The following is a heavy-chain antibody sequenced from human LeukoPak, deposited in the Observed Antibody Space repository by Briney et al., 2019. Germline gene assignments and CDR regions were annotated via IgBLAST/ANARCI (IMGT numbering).Heavy chain of an antibody. V-gene: IGHV4-31*03. CDR3: AREQLCSPGYFDY. D-gene: IGHD5-18*01. CDR1: GGSISSGGYY. J-gene: IGHJ4*02. Sequence: SETLSLTCTVSGGSISSGGYYWSWIRQHPGKGLEWIGYIYYSGSTYYNPSLKSRVTISVDTSKNQFSLKLSSVTAADTAVYYCAREQLCSPGYFDYWGQGTLVTVSS. CDR2: IYYSGST.